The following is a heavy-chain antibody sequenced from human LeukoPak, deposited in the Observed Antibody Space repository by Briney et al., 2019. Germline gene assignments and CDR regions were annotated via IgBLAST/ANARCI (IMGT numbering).Heavy chain of an antibody. J-gene: IGHJ6*02. V-gene: IGHV3-23*01. Sequence: GGSLRLSCAASGFTFSSYAMTWVRQAPGKGLEWVSAISGSGGSTYYADSVKGRFTISRDNSKNTLYLQMNSLRAEDTAVYYCAKAYCSSTSCYAQGYYGMDVWGQGTTVTVSS. CDR2: ISGSGGST. CDR3: AKAYCSSTSCYAQGYYGMDV. CDR1: GFTFSSYA. D-gene: IGHD2-2*01.